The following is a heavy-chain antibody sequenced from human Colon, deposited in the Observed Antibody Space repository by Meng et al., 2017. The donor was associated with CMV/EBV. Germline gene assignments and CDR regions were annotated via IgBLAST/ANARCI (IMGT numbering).Heavy chain of an antibody. CDR1: GFTFDDYA. CDR3: AKDISPVGGSTGYHGMDV. J-gene: IGHJ6*02. D-gene: IGHD1-7*01. V-gene: IGHV3-9*01. CDR2: ISWNSGSDI. Sequence: SLKISCAASGFTFDDYAMHWVRQRPGKGLEWVSGISWNSGSDIYYADSVEGRFTISRDNAKNSLYLQMNGLRDEDNGLYYCAKDISPVGGSTGYHGMDVWGQGTTVTVSS.